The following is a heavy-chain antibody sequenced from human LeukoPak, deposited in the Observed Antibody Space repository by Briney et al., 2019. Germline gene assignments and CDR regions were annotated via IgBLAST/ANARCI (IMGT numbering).Heavy chain of an antibody. D-gene: IGHD2-2*01. J-gene: IGHJ4*02. CDR2: ISHDSGDT. V-gene: IGHV3-30*02. CDR3: YTDIVTVPAPNY. CDR1: GFTFKTYG. Sequence: GGSLRLSCIASGFTFKTYGMHWVRQPPGKGLEWVAFISHDSGDTFYADSVKGRFTISRDSSRTTLNLQMDSLRVEDTAVYYCYTDIVTVPAPNYWGQGALVTVSS.